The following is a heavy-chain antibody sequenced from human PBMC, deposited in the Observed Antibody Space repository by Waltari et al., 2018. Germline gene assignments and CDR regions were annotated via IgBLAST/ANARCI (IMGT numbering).Heavy chain of an antibody. CDR2: IYHSGST. J-gene: IGHJ4*02. D-gene: IGHD2-8*02. V-gene: IGHV4-38-2*01. Sequence: QVQLQESGPGLVKPSETLSLTCAVSGYSISSGYYWGWVRQPPGKGLEWIGSIYHSGSTYYNPSLKSRVTISVDTSKNQFSLKLSSVTAADTAVYYCARHPDIVLVEIDYWGQGTLVTVSS. CDR1: GYSISSGYY. CDR3: ARHPDIVLVEIDY.